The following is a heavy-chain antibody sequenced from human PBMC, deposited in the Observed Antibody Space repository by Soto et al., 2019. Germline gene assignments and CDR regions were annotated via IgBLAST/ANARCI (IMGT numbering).Heavy chain of an antibody. CDR1: GGSISSYY. CDR2: IYYSGST. J-gene: IGHJ4*02. D-gene: IGHD4-17*01. Sequence: SETLSLTCTVSGGSISSYYWSWIRQPPGKGLEWIGYIYYSGSTNYNPSLKSRVTISVDTSKNQFSLKLSSVTAADTAVYYCAILTADLTTVVTPVWYFDYWGQGTLVTVSS. V-gene: IGHV4-59*01. CDR3: AILTADLTTVVTPVWYFDY.